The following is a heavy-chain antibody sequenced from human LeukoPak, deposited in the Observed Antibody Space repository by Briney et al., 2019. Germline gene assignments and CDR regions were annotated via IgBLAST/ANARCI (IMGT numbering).Heavy chain of an antibody. CDR2: IYPGDSDT. V-gene: IGHV5-51*01. J-gene: IGHJ5*02. CDR3: ARSSLLATVTAPYNWFDP. CDR1: GYSFTNYW. D-gene: IGHD4-17*01. Sequence: ESLKISRKGSGYSFTNYWIGWVRQVPGKGLEWMGIIYPGDSDTRYSPSFQGQVTISADKSINTAYLQWSSLKASDTAMYYCARSSLLATVTAPYNWFDPWGQGTLVTVSS.